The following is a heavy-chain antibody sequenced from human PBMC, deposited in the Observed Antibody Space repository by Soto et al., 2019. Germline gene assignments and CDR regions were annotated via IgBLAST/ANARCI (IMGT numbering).Heavy chain of an antibody. J-gene: IGHJ5*02. CDR2: INPSGGGT. Sequence: ASVKVSCKASGYTFTSYYMHWVRQAPGQGLEWMGIINPSGGGTSYAQKFQGRVTMTRDTSTSTVYMELSSLRSEDTAVYYCARDRDSSGWYVPLWWFDPWGQGTLVTVSS. CDR3: ARDRDSSGWYVPLWWFDP. V-gene: IGHV1-46*01. CDR1: GYTFTSYY. D-gene: IGHD6-19*01.